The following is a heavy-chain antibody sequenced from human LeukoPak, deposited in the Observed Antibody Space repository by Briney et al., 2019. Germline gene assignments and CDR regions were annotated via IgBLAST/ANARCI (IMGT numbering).Heavy chain of an antibody. D-gene: IGHD6-6*01. CDR1: GGSISSYY. CDR3: ARDGRSSSYNWVDP. Sequence: SETLSLTCTVSGGSISSYYWSWIRQPAGKGLEWIGRIYTSGSTNYNPSLKSRVTMSVDTSKNQFSLKLSSVTAADTAVYYCARDGRSSSYNWVDPWGQGTLVTVSS. CDR2: IYTSGST. V-gene: IGHV4-4*07. J-gene: IGHJ5*02.